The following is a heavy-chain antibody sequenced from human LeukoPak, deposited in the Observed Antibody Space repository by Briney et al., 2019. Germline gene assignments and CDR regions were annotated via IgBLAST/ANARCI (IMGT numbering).Heavy chain of an antibody. CDR1: GFTFNTYG. V-gene: IGHV3-30*03. CDR2: ISYDGSNK. CDR3: ARDLGDTWGMDNYFDP. J-gene: IGHJ5*02. Sequence: AGGSLRLSCAASGFTFNTYGMHWVRQAPGKGLEWVTFISYDGSNKYYGDSVKGRFTISRDNSKNTLYLQLNSLRAEDTAVYYCARDLGDTWGMDNYFDPWGQGTLVTVSS. D-gene: IGHD1-26*01.